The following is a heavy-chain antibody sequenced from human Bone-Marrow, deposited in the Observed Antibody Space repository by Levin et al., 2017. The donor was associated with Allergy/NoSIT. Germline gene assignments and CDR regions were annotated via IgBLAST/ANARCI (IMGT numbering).Heavy chain of an antibody. J-gene: IGHJ1*01. V-gene: IGHV4-59*11. Sequence: SETLSLTCTVSGGSINTHFWSWIRLPPGKGLEWIGYVSDNGDSNYNPSLLSRVTMSIETSKNQFSLRLKSVTAADTAVYYCARELRRRVGSGFHHWGQGLPVTVTS. CDR1: GGSINTHF. CDR2: VSDNGDS. CDR3: ARELRRRVGSGFHH. D-gene: IGHD2-21*01.